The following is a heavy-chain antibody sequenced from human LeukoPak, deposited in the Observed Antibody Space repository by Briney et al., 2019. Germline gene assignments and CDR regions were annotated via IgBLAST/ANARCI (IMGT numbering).Heavy chain of an antibody. CDR2: IYRGGRT. CDR1: GFTFRSYA. J-gene: IGHJ4*02. D-gene: IGHD6-25*01. CDR3: ARDYGSSGYSFDQ. Sequence: GGSLRPSCAASGFTFRSYAMSWVRQAPGKGLEWVSVIYRGGRTDYVDSVKGRFIISRDDSKNTLYLQMNSLRVEDTAVYFCARDYGSSGYSFDQWGQGTLVTVSS. V-gene: IGHV3-66*01.